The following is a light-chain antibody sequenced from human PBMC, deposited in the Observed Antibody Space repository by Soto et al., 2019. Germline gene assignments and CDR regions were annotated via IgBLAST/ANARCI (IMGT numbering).Light chain of an antibody. Sequence: ELGMTQSPATLSVSPGEGATLSCRASQDVSSSLAWYQQKPGQAPRLLIYDASNRATGIPARFSGSGSGTEFTLTISSLQSEDFAVYYCQQSYSTPTFGPGTKVDIK. J-gene: IGKJ3*01. CDR1: QDVSSS. CDR2: DAS. CDR3: QQSYSTPT. V-gene: IGKV3-15*01.